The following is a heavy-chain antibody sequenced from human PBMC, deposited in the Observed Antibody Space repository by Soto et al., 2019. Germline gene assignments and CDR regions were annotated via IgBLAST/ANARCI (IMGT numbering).Heavy chain of an antibody. Sequence: QLQLHQESGPGLVKPSETLSLTCTVSSGSITTYSYYWGWIRQPPGEGLEWIGSISYSGTTFYNPSLKSRVNISLDTSKNPFSLKLSSVTAADKSVFYCARHYPGAFDVWGQGTMVNVSS. J-gene: IGHJ3*01. CDR2: ISYSGTT. CDR3: ARHYPGAFDV. CDR1: SGSITTYSYY. V-gene: IGHV4-39*01.